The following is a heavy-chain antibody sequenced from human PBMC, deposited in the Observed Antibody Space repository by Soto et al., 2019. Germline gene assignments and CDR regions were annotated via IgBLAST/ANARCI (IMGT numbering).Heavy chain of an antibody. V-gene: IGHV1-2*04. J-gene: IGHJ6*02. CDR2: INPNSGGT. CDR3: ARDPIAARPPYYYYGMDV. CDR1: GYTLTGYY. D-gene: IGHD6-6*01. Sequence: GASVKVSCKASGYTLTGYYMHWVRQAPGQGLEWMGWINPNSGGTNYAQKFQGWVTMTRDTSISTAYMELSRLRSDDTAVYYCARDPIAARPPYYYYGMDVWGQGTTVTVSS.